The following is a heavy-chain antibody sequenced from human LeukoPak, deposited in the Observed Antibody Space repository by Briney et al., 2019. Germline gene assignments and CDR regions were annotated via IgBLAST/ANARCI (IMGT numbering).Heavy chain of an antibody. CDR3: ASGSVVTALDQ. CDR2: IYYTGNT. J-gene: IGHJ4*02. V-gene: IGHV4-59*01. CDR1: GVSITTNN. Sequence: SETLSLTCAVSGVSITTNNWTWIRQPPGQALEWIGYIYYTGNTKYNPSLESRVTMSIDTSKNEFSLKIYSVNAADTAVYFCASGSVVTALDQWGQGTLVTVSS. D-gene: IGHD2-21*02.